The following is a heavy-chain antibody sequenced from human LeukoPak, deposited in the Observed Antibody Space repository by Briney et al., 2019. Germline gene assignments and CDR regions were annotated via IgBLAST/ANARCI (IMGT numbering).Heavy chain of an antibody. CDR3: ARGRRVLTGYFPPYYYYYMDV. J-gene: IGHJ6*03. CDR1: GYTFTSYD. V-gene: IGHV1-8*01. D-gene: IGHD3-9*01. CDR2: MNPNSGNT. Sequence: GASVKVSCKASGYTFTSYDINWVRQATGQGLEWMGWMNPNSGNTGYAQKFQGRVTMTRNTSISTAYMELSSLRSEDTAVYYCARGRRVLTGYFPPYYYYYMDVWGKGTTVTISS.